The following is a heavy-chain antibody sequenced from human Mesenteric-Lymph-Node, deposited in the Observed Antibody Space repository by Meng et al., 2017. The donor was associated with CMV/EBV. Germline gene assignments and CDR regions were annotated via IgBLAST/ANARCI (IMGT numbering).Heavy chain of an antibody. V-gene: IGHV3-7*03. CDR1: GFTFSSYW. CDR2: IKHDGSET. D-gene: IGHD3-3*01. J-gene: IGHJ4*02. CDR3: ARDDFGVVTNY. Sequence: GESLKISCAASGFTFSSYWMIWVRQAPGKGLEWVANIKHDGSETYYVDSMKGRITISRDNAKNSVYLQMNNLRGEDTAVYYCARDDFGVVTNYWGQGTLVTVSS.